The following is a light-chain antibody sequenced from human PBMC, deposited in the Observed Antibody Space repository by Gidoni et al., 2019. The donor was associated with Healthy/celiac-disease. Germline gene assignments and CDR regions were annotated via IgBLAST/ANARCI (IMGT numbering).Light chain of an antibody. CDR1: SSDVGSYNL. Sequence: QFALTQPASVSGSPGQSITISCTGTSSDVGSYNLVSWYQQHPGKAPKLMIYEVSKRPSGVSNRFSGSKSGNTASLTISGLQAEDEADYCCCSYAGSSTWVFGGGTKLTVL. CDR3: CSYAGSSTWV. V-gene: IGLV2-23*02. CDR2: EVS. J-gene: IGLJ3*02.